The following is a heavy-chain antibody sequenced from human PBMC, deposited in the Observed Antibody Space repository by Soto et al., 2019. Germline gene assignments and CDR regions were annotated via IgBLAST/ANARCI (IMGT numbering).Heavy chain of an antibody. CDR1: GFSLNTRGEG. D-gene: IGHD3-16*01. V-gene: IGHV2-5*02. CDR2: IYWDDDK. J-gene: IGHJ4*02. Sequence: QITLEESGPTLVKPTQTLTLTCSFSGFSLNTRGEGVGWIRQPPGKALEWLALIYWDDDKRYSPSLDYRLTITKDTSKNQVVLTMTNMDPVDTATYYCAHRGGMEYCDSWGQGTLVTVSS. CDR3: AHRGGMEYCDS.